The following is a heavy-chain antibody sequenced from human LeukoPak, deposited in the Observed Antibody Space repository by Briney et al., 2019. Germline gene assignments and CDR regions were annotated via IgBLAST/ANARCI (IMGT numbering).Heavy chain of an antibody. D-gene: IGHD3-3*01. CDR2: ISSTSSYI. CDR3: ARDNGRTIFGVVPGWIDY. J-gene: IGHJ4*02. CDR1: GFTFSSYN. Sequence: PGGSLRLSCAASGFTFSSYNMNWVRQAPGKGLEWVSSISSTSSYIYYADSVKGRFTISRDNAKNSLYLQMNSLRAEDTAVYYCARDNGRTIFGVVPGWIDYWGQGTLVTVSS. V-gene: IGHV3-21*01.